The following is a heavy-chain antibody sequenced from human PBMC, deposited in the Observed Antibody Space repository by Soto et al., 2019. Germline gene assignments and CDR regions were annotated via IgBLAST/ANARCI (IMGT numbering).Heavy chain of an antibody. CDR2: IYYSGST. CDR1: GGSISSSSYY. J-gene: IGHJ4*02. Sequence: SETLSLTCTVSGGSISSSSYYWGLIRQPPGKGLEWIGSIYYSGSTYYNPSPKSRVTISVDTSKNQFSLKLSSVTAADTAVYDVARQMAGTVYFDDWGQGTLVTVAS. V-gene: IGHV4-39*01. D-gene: IGHD6-19*01. CDR3: ARQMAGTVYFDD.